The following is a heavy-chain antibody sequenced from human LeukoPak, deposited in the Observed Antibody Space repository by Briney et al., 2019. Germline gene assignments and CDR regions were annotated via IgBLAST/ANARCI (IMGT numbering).Heavy chain of an antibody. CDR1: GFTFSSYG. CDR2: ISYDGSNK. J-gene: IGHJ4*02. V-gene: IGHV3-30*03. Sequence: PGGSLRLSCAASGFTFSSYGMHWVRQAPGKGLEWVAVISYDGSNKYYADSVKGRFTISRDNSKNTLYLQMNSLRAEDTAVYYCARETYYYGSGSLDLWGQGTLVTVSS. D-gene: IGHD3-10*01. CDR3: ARETYYYGSGSLDL.